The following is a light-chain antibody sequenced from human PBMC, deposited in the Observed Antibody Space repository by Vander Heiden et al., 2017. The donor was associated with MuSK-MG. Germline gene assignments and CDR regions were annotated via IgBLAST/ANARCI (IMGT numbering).Light chain of an antibody. J-gene: IGKJ2*01. CDR2: GAS. CDR1: QSVSSN. Sequence: EIVMTQSPATLSVSPGERAALSCRASQSVSSNFAWYQQKPGQAPRLLIYGASTRATGIPARFSGSGSGTEFTLTISSLQSEDFAVYYCQQYNYWPYTFAQGTKLEIK. CDR3: QQYNYWPYT. V-gene: IGKV3-15*01.